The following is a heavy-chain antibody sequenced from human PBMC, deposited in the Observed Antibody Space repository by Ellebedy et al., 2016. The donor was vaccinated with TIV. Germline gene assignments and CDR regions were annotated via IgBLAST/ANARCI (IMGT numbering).Heavy chain of an antibody. CDR3: ARTRGYSGYDSYGMDV. D-gene: IGHD5-12*01. CDR1: GYTFTGYY. V-gene: IGHV1-2*02. Sequence: AASVKVSCKASGYTFTGYYMHWVRQAPGQGLEWMGWINPNSGGTNYAQKFQGRVTRTRDTSISTAYMELSRLRSDDTAVYYCARTRGYSGYDSYGMDVWGQGTTVTVSS. CDR2: INPNSGGT. J-gene: IGHJ6*02.